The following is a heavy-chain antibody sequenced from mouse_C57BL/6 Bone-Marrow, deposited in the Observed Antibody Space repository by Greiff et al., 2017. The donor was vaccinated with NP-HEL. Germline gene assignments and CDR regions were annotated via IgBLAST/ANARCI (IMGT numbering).Heavy chain of an antibody. D-gene: IGHD5-1-1*01. CDR3: ARCIYLPHLDY. CDR1: GYTFTDYY. J-gene: IGHJ4*01. Sequence: EVQLQQSGPVLVKPGASVKMSCKASGYTFTDYYMNWVKQSHGKSLEWIGVINPYNGGTSYNQKFKGKATLTVDKSSSTAYMELNSLTSEDSAVYYCARCIYLPHLDYWGQGTSVTVSS. V-gene: IGHV1-19*01. CDR2: INPYNGGT.